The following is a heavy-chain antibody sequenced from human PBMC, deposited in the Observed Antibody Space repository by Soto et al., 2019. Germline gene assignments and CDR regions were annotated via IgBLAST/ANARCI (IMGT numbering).Heavy chain of an antibody. CDR2: IYSGGST. CDR3: GRSTRWLQFDF. J-gene: IGHJ4*02. V-gene: IGHV3-NL1*01. Sequence: PGGSLRLSCAASGFTFSSYGMHWVRQAPGKGLEWVSVIYSGGSTYYTDSVKGRFTISRDNSKNTLYLQMNSLTAEDTAVYYCGRSTRWLQFDFRGQGTLVTGS. D-gene: IGHD5-12*01. CDR1: GFTFSSYG.